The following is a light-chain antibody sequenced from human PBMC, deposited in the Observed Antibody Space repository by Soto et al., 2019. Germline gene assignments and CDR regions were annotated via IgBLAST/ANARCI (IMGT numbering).Light chain of an antibody. CDR1: SSDIGVYNY. CDR2: EVN. Sequence: QYALTQPASLSGSPGQSITFSCTGTSSDIGVYNYVSWYQQHPGKAPKLMIYEVNNRPSGVSNRFSGSKSGNTASLTISGLQAEDEADYYYRPYTTSNSSVLGTGTKAT. J-gene: IGLJ1*01. V-gene: IGLV2-14*01. CDR3: RPYTTSNSSV.